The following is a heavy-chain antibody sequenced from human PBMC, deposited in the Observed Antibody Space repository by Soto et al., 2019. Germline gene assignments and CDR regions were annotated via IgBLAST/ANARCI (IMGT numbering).Heavy chain of an antibody. Sequence: PSETLSLTCAVYGGSFSGYYWSWIRQPPGKGLEWIGEINHSGSTNYNPSLKSRVTISVDTSKNQFSLKLSSVTAADTAVYYCARGLRFWSGSYSYSYYYGMDVWGQGTTVTVS. CDR3: ARGLRFWSGSYSYSYYYGMDV. CDR2: INHSGST. CDR1: GGSFSGYY. V-gene: IGHV4-34*01. J-gene: IGHJ6*02. D-gene: IGHD3-3*01.